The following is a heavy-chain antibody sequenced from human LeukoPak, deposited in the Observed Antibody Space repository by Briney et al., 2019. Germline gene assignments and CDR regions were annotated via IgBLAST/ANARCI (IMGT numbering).Heavy chain of an antibody. CDR2: ISGSGYST. Sequence: PGGSLRLSCVASGFTFNNYAMTWVRQAPGKGLEWVSAISGSGYSTYYADSVKGRFTISRDNAKNSLYLQMNSLRAEDTAVYYCARGGDYYWMTTNYYFDYWGQGTLVTVSS. CDR1: GFTFNNYA. D-gene: IGHD3-22*01. CDR3: ARGGDYYWMTTNYYFDY. J-gene: IGHJ4*02. V-gene: IGHV3-23*01.